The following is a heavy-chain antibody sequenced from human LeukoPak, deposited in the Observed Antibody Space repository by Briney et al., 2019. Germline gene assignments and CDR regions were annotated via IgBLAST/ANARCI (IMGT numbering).Heavy chain of an antibody. CDR1: GGSISSYY. D-gene: IGHD1-26*01. CDR2: IYYSGST. V-gene: IGHV4-59*12. CDR3: ARAEYIVGALASHRPPGAFDI. Sequence: SETLSLTCTVSGGSISSYYWSWIRQPPGKGLEWIGYIYYSGSTNYNPSLKSRVTISVDTSKNQFSLKLSSVTAADTAVYYCARAEYIVGALASHRPPGAFDIWGQGTMVTVSS. J-gene: IGHJ3*02.